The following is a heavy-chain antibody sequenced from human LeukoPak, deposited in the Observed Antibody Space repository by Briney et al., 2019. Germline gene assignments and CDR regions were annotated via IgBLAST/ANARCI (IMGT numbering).Heavy chain of an antibody. V-gene: IGHV4-39*01. CDR3: ARHVLMTTFYFDY. CDR2: IYYSGST. Sequence: SETLSLTCTVSGGSITSTGYYWGWIRQPPGKGLEWIGTIYYSGSTYYNPSLRSRVTMSVDTSKNQFSLKLSSVTAADTAVYYCARHVLMTTFYFDYWGQGTLVTVSS. J-gene: IGHJ4*02. CDR1: GGSITSTGYY. D-gene: IGHD4-11*01.